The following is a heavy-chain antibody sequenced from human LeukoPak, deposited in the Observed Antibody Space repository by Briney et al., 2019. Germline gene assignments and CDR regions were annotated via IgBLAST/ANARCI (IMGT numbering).Heavy chain of an antibody. CDR1: GFTFDDYA. D-gene: IGHD1-26*01. J-gene: IGHJ6*02. Sequence: GGSLRLSCAASGFTFDDYAMHWVRQAPGKGLEWVSGISWNSGSIGYADSVKGRFTISRDNAKNSLYLQMNSLRAEDTALYYCAKVGATGGYYYGMDVWGQGTTVTVSS. CDR3: AKVGATGGYYYGMDV. CDR2: ISWNSGSI. V-gene: IGHV3-9*01.